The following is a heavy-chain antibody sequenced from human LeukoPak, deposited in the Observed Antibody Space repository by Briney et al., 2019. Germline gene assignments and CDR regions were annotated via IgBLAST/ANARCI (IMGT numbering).Heavy chain of an antibody. J-gene: IGHJ4*02. D-gene: IGHD1-26*01. CDR2: ISGPGGST. CDR3: AKDTTRYYFDY. CDR1: GFTFSSYA. V-gene: IGHV3-23*01. Sequence: GGSLRLSCAASGFTFSSYAMSWVRQAPGKGLEWVSGISGPGGSTYCADSVKGRFIISRDNSKNTLYLQMNSLRAEDTAVYYCAKDTTRYYFDYWGQGTLVTVSS.